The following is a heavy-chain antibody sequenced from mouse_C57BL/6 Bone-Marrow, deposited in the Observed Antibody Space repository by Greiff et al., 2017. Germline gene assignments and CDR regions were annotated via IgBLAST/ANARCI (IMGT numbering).Heavy chain of an antibody. J-gene: IGHJ4*01. D-gene: IGHD1-1*01. V-gene: IGHV5-17*01. CDR3: ARSYYGSSYDAMDY. CDR1: GFTFSDYG. Sequence: DVKLVESGGGLVKPGGSLKLSCAASGFTFSDYGMHWVRQAPEKGLEWVAYISSGSSTIYYADPVKGRFTISRDNAKNTLFLQMTSLRSEDTAMYYCARSYYGSSYDAMDYWGQGTSVTVSS. CDR2: ISSGSSTI.